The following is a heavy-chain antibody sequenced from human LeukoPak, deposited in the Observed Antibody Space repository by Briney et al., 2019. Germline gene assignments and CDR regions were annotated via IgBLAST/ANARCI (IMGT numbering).Heavy chain of an antibody. CDR2: ISAYNGNT. CDR3: ARDSSYNWNPRWYFDY. D-gene: IGHD1-20*01. V-gene: IGHV1-18*01. J-gene: IGHJ4*02. CDR1: GYTFTSYG. Sequence: ASVKVSCKASGYTFTSYGISWVRQAPGQGLEWMGWISAYNGNTNYAQKLQGRVTMTTDTSTSTAYMELRSLRSDDTAVYYCARDSSYNWNPRWYFDYWGQGTLVTVSS.